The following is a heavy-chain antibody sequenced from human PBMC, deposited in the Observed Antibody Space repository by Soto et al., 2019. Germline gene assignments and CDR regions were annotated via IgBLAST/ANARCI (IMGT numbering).Heavy chain of an antibody. V-gene: IGHV3-48*03. D-gene: IGHD3-22*01. Sequence: GGSLRLSCAASGFTFSSYEMNWVRQAPGKGLEWVSYISSSGSTIYYADSVKGRFTISRDNAKNSLYLQMNSLRAEDTAVYYCAREVGNYYDSSGYSNWFDPWGQGTLVTVSS. J-gene: IGHJ5*02. CDR1: GFTFSSYE. CDR2: ISSSGSTI. CDR3: AREVGNYYDSSGYSNWFDP.